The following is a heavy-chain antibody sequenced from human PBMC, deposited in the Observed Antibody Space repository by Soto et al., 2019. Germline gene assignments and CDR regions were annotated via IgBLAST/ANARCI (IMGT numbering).Heavy chain of an antibody. J-gene: IGHJ3*01. CDR1: GDSISNSRW. Sequence: QVQLQESGPGLVKPSGTLSLTCAVSGDSISNSRWWTWVRQPPGKGLEWIRDIFHSGDTNYNPSLKSRVFLSVDKSQNQFSLKVTSVTAADKAVYYCAYSTGWYRHDVWGQGTVVTVSS. D-gene: IGHD6-19*01. V-gene: IGHV4-4*02. CDR3: AYSTGWYRHDV. CDR2: IFHSGDT.